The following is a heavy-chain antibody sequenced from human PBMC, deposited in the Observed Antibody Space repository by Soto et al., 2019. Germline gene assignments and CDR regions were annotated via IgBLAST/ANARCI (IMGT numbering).Heavy chain of an antibody. CDR1: GGSFKSGSYS. Sequence: SETLSLTCTVSGGSFKSGSYSWSWLRQPPGKGLEWIGYVYHTGRTSYNPSLKSRVSISMDTSKNQFSLNLDSVTAADTAVYFCARDLGAESSGYYYYYGMDVWGQGTTVTVSS. D-gene: IGHD3-22*01. J-gene: IGHJ6*02. V-gene: IGHV4-61*01. CDR3: ARDLGAESSGYYYYYGMDV. CDR2: VYHTGRT.